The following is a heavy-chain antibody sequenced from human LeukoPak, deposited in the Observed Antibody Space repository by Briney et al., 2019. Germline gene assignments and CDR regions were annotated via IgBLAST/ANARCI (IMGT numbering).Heavy chain of an antibody. CDR3: AKDGGTGRIAATGADY. CDR1: GFTFDDYA. D-gene: IGHD6-13*01. V-gene: IGHV3-9*01. CDR2: ISWNSGSI. Sequence: PGGSLRLSCAASGFTFDDYAMHWVRQAPGKGLEWVSGISWNSGSIGYADSVKGRFTISRDNSKNTLYLQINSLRAEDTAVYYCAKDGGTGRIAATGADYWGQGTLVTVSS. J-gene: IGHJ4*02.